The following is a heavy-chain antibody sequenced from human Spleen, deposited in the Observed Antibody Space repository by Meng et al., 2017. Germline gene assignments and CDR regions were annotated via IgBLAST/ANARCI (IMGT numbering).Heavy chain of an antibody. CDR3: AKEDRDIVVVPAY. CDR1: GFTFSSYA. CDR2: ISGSGGST. D-gene: IGHD2-2*01. J-gene: IGHJ4*02. Sequence: GESPKISCAASGFTFSSYAMSWVRQAPGKGLEWVSAISGSGGSTYYADSVKGRFTISRDNSKNTLYLQMNSLRAEDTAVYYCAKEDRDIVVVPAYWGQGTLVTVSS. V-gene: IGHV3-23*01.